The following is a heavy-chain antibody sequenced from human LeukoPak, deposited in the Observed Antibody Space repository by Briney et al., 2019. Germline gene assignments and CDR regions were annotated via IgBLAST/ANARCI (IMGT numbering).Heavy chain of an antibody. CDR3: ASVKINDWHSRDY. CDR1: GGSISSNNW. J-gene: IGHJ4*02. V-gene: IGHV4-4*02. CDR2: IYHSGSP. Sequence: SETLSLTCAVSGGSISSNNWWGWVRQPPGKGLEWIGEIYHSGSPNYNPSLKSRVTISVDKSRNHFSLNLSSVTAADTAVYYCASVKINDWHSRDYWRQGTPVTVAS. D-gene: IGHD1/OR15-1a*01.